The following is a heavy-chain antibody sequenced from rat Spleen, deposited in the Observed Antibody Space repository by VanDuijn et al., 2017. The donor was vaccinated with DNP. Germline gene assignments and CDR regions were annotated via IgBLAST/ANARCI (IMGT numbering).Heavy chain of an antibody. V-gene: IGHV5-7*01. CDR1: GFTFSDYN. CDR3: SRPDY. Sequence: EVQLVESGGGLVQPGRSLKVSCTGSGFTFSDYNMAWVRKAPKKGLEWVATINFDGSSTYYRDSVKGRFTVSRDNAKSTLYLQMDSLRSEDTATYYCSRPDYWGQGVMVSVS. CDR2: INFDGSST. J-gene: IGHJ2*01.